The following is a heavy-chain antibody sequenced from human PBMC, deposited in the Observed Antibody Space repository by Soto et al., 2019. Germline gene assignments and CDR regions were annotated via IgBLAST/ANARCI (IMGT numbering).Heavy chain of an antibody. V-gene: IGHV3-23*01. D-gene: IGHD3-10*01. J-gene: IGHJ4*02. CDR2: ISGSGGST. CDR1: GFTFSSYA. CDR3: AKDEGGMVRGVMPFDY. Sequence: EVQLLESGGGLVQPGGSLRLSCAASGFTFSSYAMSWVRQAPGKGLEWVSAISGSGGSTYYADSVKGRYTISRDNSKITLYLQMNSLRAEDTGVYYCAKDEGGMVRGVMPFDYWGQGTLVTVSS.